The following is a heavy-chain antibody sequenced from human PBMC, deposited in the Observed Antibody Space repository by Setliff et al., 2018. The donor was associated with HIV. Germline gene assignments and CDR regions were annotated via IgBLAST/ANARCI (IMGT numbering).Heavy chain of an antibody. D-gene: IGHD4-4*01. V-gene: IGHV1-18*01. CDR1: GYTFKTYG. CDR3: VKEYHTEVTDTRVANYFDY. CDR2: ISPYNGHT. Sequence: ASVKVSCKASGYTFKTYGISWVRQAPGHGLEWMGWISPYNGHTNYAQNFKGRVTMTSDTSTSTVYMELRSLRSEDTAIYYCVKEYHTEVTDTRVANYFDYWGQGTLVTVSS. J-gene: IGHJ4*02.